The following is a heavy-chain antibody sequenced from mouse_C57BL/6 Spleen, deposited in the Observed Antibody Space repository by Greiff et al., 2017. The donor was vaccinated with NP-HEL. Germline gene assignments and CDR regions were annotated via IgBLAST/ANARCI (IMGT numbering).Heavy chain of an antibody. J-gene: IGHJ4*01. Sequence: QVQLQQSGAELARPGASVKLSCTASGYTFKSYGISWVQQRTGQGLEWIGEIYPRSGNTYYNEKVKGKATLTADKSSSTAYMELRSLTSEDSAVYFCARIYYGNYDGAMDYWGQGTSVTVSS. CDR2: IYPRSGNT. D-gene: IGHD2-1*01. V-gene: IGHV1-81*01. CDR3: ARIYYGNYDGAMDY. CDR1: GYTFKSYG.